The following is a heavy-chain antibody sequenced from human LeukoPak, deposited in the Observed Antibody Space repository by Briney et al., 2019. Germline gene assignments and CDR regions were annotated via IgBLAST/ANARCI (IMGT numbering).Heavy chain of an antibody. V-gene: IGHV3-74*03. CDR1: GVTFSSYW. CDR3: AREGRVSGYDFDC. CDR2: INSDESSI. D-gene: IGHD5-12*01. J-gene: IGHJ4*02. Sequence: GGSLRLSCVASGVTFSSYWMHWVRQAPGKGLVWVSRINSDESSITYADSVKGRFTISRDNAKNTLYLQMNSLRVEDTAVYYCAREGRVSGYDFDCWGQGTLVTVSS.